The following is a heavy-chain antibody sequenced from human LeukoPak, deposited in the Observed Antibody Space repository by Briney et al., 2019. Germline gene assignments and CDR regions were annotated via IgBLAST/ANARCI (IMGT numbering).Heavy chain of an antibody. Sequence: ASVKVSCKASGYTFTNYAMHWVRQAPGQRLEWMGWINAGNGNTEYSQKFQGRVTITRDTSASTAYMELSSLRSEDTAVYYCARSRYCSGGSCIFDYWGQGTLVTVSS. CDR2: INAGNGNT. J-gene: IGHJ4*02. CDR3: ARSRYCSGGSCIFDY. CDR1: GYTFTNYA. V-gene: IGHV1-3*01. D-gene: IGHD2-15*01.